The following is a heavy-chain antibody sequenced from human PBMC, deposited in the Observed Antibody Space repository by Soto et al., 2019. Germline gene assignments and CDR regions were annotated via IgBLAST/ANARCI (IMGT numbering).Heavy chain of an antibody. D-gene: IGHD3-16*02. V-gene: IGHV3-48*03. J-gene: IGHJ4*02. CDR2: ITSSGSTT. Sequence: EVHLVESGGGLAQPGGSLRLSCAASGFTFSSYEMNWVRQAPGKGLEWISYITSSGSTTYYADSVKGRFTISRDNAKNSLYLQMNSLRADDTAVYYCARGNSPVNVYWGQGTLVTVSS. CDR1: GFTFSSYE. CDR3: ARGNSPVNVY.